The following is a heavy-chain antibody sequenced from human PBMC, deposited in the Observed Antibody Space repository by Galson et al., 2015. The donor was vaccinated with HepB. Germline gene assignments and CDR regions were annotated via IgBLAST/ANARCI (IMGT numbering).Heavy chain of an antibody. Sequence: SLRLSCAASGFTFSSYTMNWVRQAPGKGLEWISYISTTSDNKFSADSVKGRFIISRDNAKNLPYLQMNSLRAEDTAVYYCTRIALSGSYWYFDDWGQGSLVTVSS. CDR2: ISTTSDNK. D-gene: IGHD1-26*01. CDR3: TRIALSGSYWYFDD. CDR1: GFTFSSYT. J-gene: IGHJ4*02. V-gene: IGHV3-48*01.